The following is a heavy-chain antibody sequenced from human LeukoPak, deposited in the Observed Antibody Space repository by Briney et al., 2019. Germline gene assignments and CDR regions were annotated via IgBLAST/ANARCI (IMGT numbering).Heavy chain of an antibody. V-gene: IGHV1-58*01. CDR1: GFTFTSSA. Sequence: SVKVSCKASGFTFTSSAVQWVRQARGQRLEWIGWIVVGSGNTNYAQKFQERVTITRDMSTSTAYMELSSLRSEDTAVYYCAADPDVGLNWNDVHYWGQGTLVTVSS. CDR2: IVVGSGNT. D-gene: IGHD1-1*01. J-gene: IGHJ4*02. CDR3: AADPDVGLNWNDVHY.